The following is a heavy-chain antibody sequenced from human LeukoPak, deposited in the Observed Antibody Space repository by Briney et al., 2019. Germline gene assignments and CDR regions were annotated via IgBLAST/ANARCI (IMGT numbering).Heavy chain of an antibody. CDR2: IRSKANSYAT. Sequence: PGGSLRLSCAASGFTFSGSAIHWVRQASGKGLEWVGRIRSKANSYATEYGASVKGRFTISRDDLKNTAYLQMNSLKSEDTAVYYCSGLGIAAAGKDYWGQGTLVTVSS. CDR1: GFTFSGSA. CDR3: SGLGIAAAGKDY. J-gene: IGHJ4*02. V-gene: IGHV3-73*01. D-gene: IGHD6-13*01.